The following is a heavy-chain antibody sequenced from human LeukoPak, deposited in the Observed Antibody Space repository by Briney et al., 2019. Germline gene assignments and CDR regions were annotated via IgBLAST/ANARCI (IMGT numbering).Heavy chain of an antibody. Sequence: PVKVSCKASGGTFSSYAISWVRQAPGQGLEWMGGIIPIFGTANYAQKFQGRVTITTDESTSTAYMELSSLRSEGTAVYYCARVPREWELLRGFRFDPWGQGTLVTVSS. D-gene: IGHD1-26*01. CDR2: IIPIFGTA. CDR1: GGTFSSYA. CDR3: ARVPREWELLRGFRFDP. J-gene: IGHJ5*02. V-gene: IGHV1-69*05.